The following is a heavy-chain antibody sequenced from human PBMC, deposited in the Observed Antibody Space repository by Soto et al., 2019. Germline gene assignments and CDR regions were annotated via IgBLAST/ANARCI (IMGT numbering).Heavy chain of an antibody. CDR3: ASDWVVAAYHDAFDI. J-gene: IGHJ3*02. D-gene: IGHD2-15*01. Sequence: GGSLRLSCAASGFTFSSYSMNWVRQAPGKGLEWVSSISSSSSYIYYADSVKGRFTISRDKAKNSLYLQMNSLRAEDTAVYYCASDWVVAAYHDAFDIWGQGTMVTVSS. CDR2: ISSSSSYI. V-gene: IGHV3-21*01. CDR1: GFTFSSYS.